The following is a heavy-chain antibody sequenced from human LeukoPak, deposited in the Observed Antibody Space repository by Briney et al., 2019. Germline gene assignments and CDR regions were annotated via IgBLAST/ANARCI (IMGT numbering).Heavy chain of an antibody. Sequence: SETLSLTCAVYGGSFSGYYWSWIRQPPGKGLEWIGEINHSGSTNYNPSLKSRVTISVDTSKNQFSLKLSSVTAADTAVYYCARLVVGVDSSSGWYLIRRCYFDYWGQGTLVTVSS. D-gene: IGHD6-13*01. CDR1: GGSFSGYY. J-gene: IGHJ4*02. CDR2: INHSGST. V-gene: IGHV4-34*01. CDR3: ARLVVGVDSSSGWYLIRRCYFDY.